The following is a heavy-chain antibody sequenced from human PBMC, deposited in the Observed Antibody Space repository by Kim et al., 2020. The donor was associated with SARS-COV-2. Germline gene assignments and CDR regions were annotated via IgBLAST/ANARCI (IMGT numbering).Heavy chain of an antibody. Sequence: GGSLRLSCAASGFTFSSYSMNWVRQAPGKGLEWVSSISSSSSYIYYADSVKGRFTIARDNAKNSLYRQMNSLRAEDTAVYYCARDDGVLRYFDWLFEDRGGWCDPWGQGTLGTVSS. D-gene: IGHD3-9*01. V-gene: IGHV3-21*01. J-gene: IGHJ5*02. CDR3: ARDDGVLRYFDWLFEDRGGWCDP. CDR1: GFTFSSYS. CDR2: ISSSSSYI.